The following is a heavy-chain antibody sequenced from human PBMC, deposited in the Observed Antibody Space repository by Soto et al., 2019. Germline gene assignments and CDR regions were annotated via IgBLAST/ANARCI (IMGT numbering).Heavy chain of an antibody. CDR2: IYSGGST. CDR3: ATRQWGSSTPIDY. CDR1: EFTVSSNY. Sequence: EVQLVESGGGLVQPGGSLRLSCAASEFTVSSNYMSWVRQAPGKGLEWVSVIYSGGSTYYADSVKGRFTISRDNAKNTVYLQMNRLRAEDTAVYYCATRQWGSSTPIDYWGQGTLVTVSS. D-gene: IGHD3-16*01. J-gene: IGHJ4*02. V-gene: IGHV3-66*01.